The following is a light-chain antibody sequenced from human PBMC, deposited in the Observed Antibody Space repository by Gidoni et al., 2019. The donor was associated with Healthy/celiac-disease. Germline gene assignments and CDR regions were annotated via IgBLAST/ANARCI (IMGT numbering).Light chain of an antibody. CDR1: SRDVGGYND. Sequence: QSALTQPASVSGSPGQSIAISCTGTSRDVGGYNDVSWYPQHPGKAPKLMIYDVSNRPSGVSNRFSGSKSGNTASLTISGLQAEDEADYYCSSYTSSSTLGVFGTGTKVTVL. J-gene: IGLJ1*01. CDR3: SSYTSSSTLGV. V-gene: IGLV2-14*01. CDR2: DVS.